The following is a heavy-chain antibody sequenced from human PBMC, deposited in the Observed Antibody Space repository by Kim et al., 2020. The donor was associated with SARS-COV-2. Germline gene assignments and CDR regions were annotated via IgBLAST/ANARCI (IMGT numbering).Heavy chain of an antibody. J-gene: IGHJ4*02. Sequence: SETLSLTCAVYGGSFSGYYWSWIRQPPGKGLEWIGEINHSGSTNYNPSLKSRVTISVDTSKNPFSLKLSSVTAADTAVYYCARGLKVRGVIPALSDYWGQGTLVTVSS. D-gene: IGHD3-10*01. CDR1: GGSFSGYY. CDR2: INHSGST. CDR3: ARGLKVRGVIPALSDY. V-gene: IGHV4-34*01.